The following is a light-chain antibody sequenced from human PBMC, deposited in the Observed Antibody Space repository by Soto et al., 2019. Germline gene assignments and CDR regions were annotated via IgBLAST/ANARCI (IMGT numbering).Light chain of an antibody. J-gene: IGKJ1*01. CDR1: QSVSSSY. Sequence: EIVLTQSPGTLSLSPGERSTLSCRASQSVSSSYLAWYQQKPGQAPRLLIYGASSRATGIPDRFSGSGSGTDFTITISRLEPKDFAVYYCQHLETFGQGTKVEIK. V-gene: IGKV3-20*01. CDR2: GAS. CDR3: QHLET.